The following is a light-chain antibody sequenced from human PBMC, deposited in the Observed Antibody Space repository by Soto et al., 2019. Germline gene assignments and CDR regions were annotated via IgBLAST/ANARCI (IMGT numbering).Light chain of an antibody. CDR2: AAS. J-gene: IGKJ1*01. CDR1: QSLTSSY. CDR3: QYYDTSPAWT. V-gene: IGKV3-20*01. Sequence: ESVWTQSPGILSLSPGERATLSCRASQSLTSSYLAWYQQKPGQAPRLLIYAASRRATGIPDRFSGSGSGTDLTIIISRLEAEDSAVYYCQYYDTSPAWTFGQGTRVEIK.